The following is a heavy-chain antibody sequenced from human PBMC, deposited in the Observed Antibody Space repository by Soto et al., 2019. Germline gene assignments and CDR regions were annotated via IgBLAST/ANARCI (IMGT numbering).Heavy chain of an antibody. CDR1: GYSFTSYW. V-gene: IGHV5-51*01. CDR2: IYPGDSDT. J-gene: IGHJ3*02. D-gene: IGHD1-26*01. CDR3: ARHGPGPTIVGPTGDALDI. Sequence: GESLKISCKGSGYSFTSYWSGWVRQMPGKGLEGMGIIYPGDSDTRDSPSFQGQVTISADKSISTAYLQWSSLKASDTAMYYCARHGPGPTIVGPTGDALDIWGQGTMVTVSS.